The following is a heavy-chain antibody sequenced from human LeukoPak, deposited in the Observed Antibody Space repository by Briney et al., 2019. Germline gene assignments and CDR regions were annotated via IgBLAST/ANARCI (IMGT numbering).Heavy chain of an antibody. CDR2: ISSSSRYI. Sequence: GGSLRLSCAASGFTFSSYSINWVRQAPGKGLEWVSSISSSSRYIYYADSVKGRFTISRDNAKNSLYLQMNSLRAEDTAVYYCARLGRYYYDSSPDAFDIWGQGTMVTVSS. J-gene: IGHJ3*02. CDR1: GFTFSSYS. D-gene: IGHD3-22*01. CDR3: ARLGRYYYDSSPDAFDI. V-gene: IGHV3-21*04.